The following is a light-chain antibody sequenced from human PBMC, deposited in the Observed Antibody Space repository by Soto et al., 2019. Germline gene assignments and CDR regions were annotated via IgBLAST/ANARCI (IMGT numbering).Light chain of an antibody. CDR1: QSVSSYY. CDR2: AAS. CDR3: QQCGSSPWT. V-gene: IGKV3-20*01. Sequence: EIVLTQSPGTLSLSPWERATLSCVASQSVSSYYLAWYQQKPGQAPRLLIYAASSRATGIPDRFSGGGSGTDFTLTISRLEPEDFAVYYCQQCGSSPWTFGQGTKVDNK. J-gene: IGKJ1*01.